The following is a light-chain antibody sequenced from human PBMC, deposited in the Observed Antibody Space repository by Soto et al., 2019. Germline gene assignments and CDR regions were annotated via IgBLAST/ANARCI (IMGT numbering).Light chain of an antibody. Sequence: DIQLTQSPSFLSASVGDRVTITCRASQDIRTHLAWYQLKPGKAPTLLIYAASALQNGVPSRFSGSGSGTEFTLTIRSLQPEDFASYSCQQRNSFPFTFGGGTKVEIK. V-gene: IGKV1-9*01. CDR1: QDIRTH. CDR2: AAS. CDR3: QQRNSFPFT. J-gene: IGKJ4*01.